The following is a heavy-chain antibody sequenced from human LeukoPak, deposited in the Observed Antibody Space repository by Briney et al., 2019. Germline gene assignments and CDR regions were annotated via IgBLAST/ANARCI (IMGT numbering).Heavy chain of an antibody. CDR1: GDSISGYY. V-gene: IGHV4-59*01. D-gene: IGHD6-19*01. J-gene: IGHJ4*02. Sequence: SETLSLTCTVSGDSISGYYWSWIRQPPGKGLEWIGYIYYSGSTNYNPSLKSRVTISVDTSRNQFSLKPSSVTAADTAVYYCARHYSYSSGWYDYWGQGTLVTVSS. CDR3: ARHYSYSSGWYDY. CDR2: IYYSGST.